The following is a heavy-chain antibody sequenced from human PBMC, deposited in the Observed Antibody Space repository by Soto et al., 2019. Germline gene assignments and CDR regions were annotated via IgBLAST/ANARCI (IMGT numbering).Heavy chain of an antibody. CDR3: AGHIERGSWYHYYYGMDV. D-gene: IGHD6-13*01. Sequence: PGESLKISCKGSGYSFTIYWIGWVRQMPGKGLEWMGIIYPGDSDTRYSPSFQGQVTISADKSISTAYLQWSSLKASDTAMYYCAGHIERGSWYHYYYGMDVWGQGTTVTVSS. CDR1: GYSFTIYW. V-gene: IGHV5-51*01. CDR2: IYPGDSDT. J-gene: IGHJ6*02.